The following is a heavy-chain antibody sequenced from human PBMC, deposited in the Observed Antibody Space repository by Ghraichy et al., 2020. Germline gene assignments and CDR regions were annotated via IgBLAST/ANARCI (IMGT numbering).Heavy chain of an antibody. V-gene: IGHV2-70*01. CDR1: GFSLSTSGMC. D-gene: IGHD6-19*01. Sequence: SGPTLVKPTQTLTLTCTFSGFSLSTSGMCVSWIRQPPGKALEWLALIDWDDDKYYSTSLKTRLTISKDTSKNQVVLTMTNMDPVDTATYYWARSRIRGDGSGWYVGYYGMDVWGQGTTVTVSS. CDR3: ARSRIRGDGSGWYVGYYGMDV. CDR2: IDWDDDK. J-gene: IGHJ6*02.